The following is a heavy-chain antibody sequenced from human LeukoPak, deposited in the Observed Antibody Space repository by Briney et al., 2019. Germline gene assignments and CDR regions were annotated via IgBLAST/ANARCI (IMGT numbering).Heavy chain of an antibody. CDR2: IYSGGST. D-gene: IGHD3-22*01. CDR1: GFTVRSNY. J-gene: IGHJ3*02. CDR3: AREPQGDSSGYDAFDI. Sequence: GGSLRLSCAASGFTVRSNYMTWVRQAPGKGLEWVSVIYSGGSTYYADSVKGRFTLSRDNSKNTLFPQMNSLRAEDTAAYYCAREPQGDSSGYDAFDIRGQGTMVTVSS. V-gene: IGHV3-66*01.